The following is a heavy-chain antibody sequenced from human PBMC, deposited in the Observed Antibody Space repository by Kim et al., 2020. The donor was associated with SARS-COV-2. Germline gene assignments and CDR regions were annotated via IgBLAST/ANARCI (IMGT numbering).Heavy chain of an antibody. CDR1: GFTFSTYD. D-gene: IGHD1-20*01. CDR3: PRGITGGLDS. CDR2: TSYDGSNK. J-gene: IGHJ4*02. V-gene: IGHV3-30*03. Sequence: GGSLRLSCAPSGFTFSTYDMHWVRQAPGKGLEWVASTSYDGSNKYYIDSVKGRFTISRDNSKDTLYLQMNSLRAEDTAVYYCPRGITGGLDSWGQGTLVTVSS.